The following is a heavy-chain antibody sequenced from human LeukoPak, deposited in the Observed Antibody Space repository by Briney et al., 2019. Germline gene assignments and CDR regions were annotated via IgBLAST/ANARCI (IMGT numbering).Heavy chain of an antibody. V-gene: IGHV4-4*09. CDR1: GGSIFSYY. Sequence: PSETLSLTCTVSGGSIFSYYWSWFRQPPGKGLEWIGYIYTSGSTNYDPSLKSRVTISIDTSKNQFSLKLSSVTAADTAVYYCASTRTRRGYSGYEQGYYYYYYYMDVWGKGTTVTVSS. D-gene: IGHD5-12*01. J-gene: IGHJ6*03. CDR3: ASTRTRRGYSGYEQGYYYYYYYMDV. CDR2: IYTSGST.